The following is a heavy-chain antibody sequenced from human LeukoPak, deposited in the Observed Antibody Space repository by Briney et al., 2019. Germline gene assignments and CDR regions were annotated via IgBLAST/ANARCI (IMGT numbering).Heavy chain of an antibody. J-gene: IGHJ3*02. V-gene: IGHV3-23*01. CDR1: GCTFSSYA. CDR2: ICGSGGST. Sequence: GGSLRLSCAASGCTFSSYAMSWVRQAPGKGLEWVSAICGSGGSTYYADSVKGRITISRHDSKNTLYLQMNSLRAEDAAVYYCANTMTTDPWNAFDIWGQGTMVTVSS. CDR3: ANTMTTDPWNAFDI. D-gene: IGHD4-11*01.